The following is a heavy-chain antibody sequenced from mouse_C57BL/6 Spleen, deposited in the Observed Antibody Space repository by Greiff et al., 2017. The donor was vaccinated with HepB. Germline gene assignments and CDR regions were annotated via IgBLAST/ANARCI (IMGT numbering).Heavy chain of an antibody. CDR2: IYPGDGDT. D-gene: IGHD6-1*01. Sequence: QVQLQQSGAELVKPGASVKISCKASGYAFSSYWMNWVKQRPGKGLEWIGQIYPGDGDTNYNGKFKGKATLTADKSSSTAYMQLSSLTSEDSAVYFCARPSVSVYFDYWGQGTTLTVSS. V-gene: IGHV1-80*01. J-gene: IGHJ2*01. CDR3: ARPSVSVYFDY. CDR1: GYAFSSYW.